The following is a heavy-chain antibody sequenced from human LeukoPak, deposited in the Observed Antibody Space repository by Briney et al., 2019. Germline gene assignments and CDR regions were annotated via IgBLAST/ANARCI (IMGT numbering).Heavy chain of an antibody. CDR3: TIDPTYYDSGPATYYYYYGMDV. D-gene: IGHD3-22*01. Sequence: GGSLRLSCAASGFTFSNAWMNWVRQAPGKGLEWVGRIKSKTDGGTTDYAAPVKGRFTISRDDSKNTLYLQMNSLKTEDTAVYYCTIDPTYYDSGPATYYYYYGMDVWGQGTTVTVSS. V-gene: IGHV3-15*07. CDR1: GFTFSNAW. CDR2: IKSKTDGGTT. J-gene: IGHJ6*02.